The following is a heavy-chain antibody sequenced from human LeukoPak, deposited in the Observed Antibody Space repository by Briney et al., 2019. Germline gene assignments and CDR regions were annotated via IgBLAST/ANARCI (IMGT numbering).Heavy chain of an antibody. V-gene: IGHV1-46*01. Sequence: ASVKVSCKASGYTFTSYYMHWVRQAPGQGLEWMGIINPSGGSTSYAQKFQGRVTMTRDMSTSTVYMDLSSLTPEDTAVYYCATGATIPAGFDFWGQGTLVTVSS. CDR2: INPSGGST. D-gene: IGHD5-24*01. CDR3: ATGATIPAGFDF. CDR1: GYTFTSYY. J-gene: IGHJ4*02.